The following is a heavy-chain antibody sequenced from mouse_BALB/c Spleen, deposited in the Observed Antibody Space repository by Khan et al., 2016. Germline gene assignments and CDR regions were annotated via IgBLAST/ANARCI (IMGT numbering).Heavy chain of an antibody. CDR3: ARDDQDFDAWFAS. CDR1: GFSLTNSG. CDR2: IWAGGST. J-gene: IGHJ3*01. V-gene: IGHV2-9*02. Sequence: QVQLKESGPGLVAPSQSLSITCTVSGFSLTNSGVHWVRQPPRKGLDWLGVIWAGGSTAYNSALMSRLSITRATTKNQVFLKMNSLQTDDTAMYDCARDDQDFDAWFASWGQGTLVTVSA.